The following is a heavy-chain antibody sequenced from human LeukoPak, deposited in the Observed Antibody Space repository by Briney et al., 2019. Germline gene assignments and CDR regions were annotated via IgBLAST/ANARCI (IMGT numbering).Heavy chain of an antibody. V-gene: IGHV3-74*01. CDR1: GFTFSSYW. D-gene: IGHD4-17*01. Sequence: GGSLRLSCDASGFTFSSYWMHWVRQAPGKGLVWVSRINSDGSSASYADSVKGRFTISRDNAKDTLYLQMNSLRAEDTAVYYCARVGDYYGDYVRFDYWGQGTLVTVSP. J-gene: IGHJ4*02. CDR3: ARVGDYYGDYVRFDY. CDR2: INSDGSSA.